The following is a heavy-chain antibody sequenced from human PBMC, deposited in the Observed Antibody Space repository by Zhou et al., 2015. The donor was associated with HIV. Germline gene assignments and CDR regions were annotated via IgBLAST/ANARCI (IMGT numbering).Heavy chain of an antibody. D-gene: IGHD5-24*01. Sequence: QVQLVQSGTEVKKPGSSVKVSCKASGGTFSGSEISWVRQAPGQGLEWMGGITPIFAIVNYAQKFRGRVTITADEYTSIAYMELTSLKSEDAAVYYCARNTGNYNYAFDMWGQGTMVIVSS. J-gene: IGHJ3*02. CDR3: ARNTGNYNYAFDM. CDR1: GGTFSGSE. V-gene: IGHV1-69*01. CDR2: ITPIFAIV.